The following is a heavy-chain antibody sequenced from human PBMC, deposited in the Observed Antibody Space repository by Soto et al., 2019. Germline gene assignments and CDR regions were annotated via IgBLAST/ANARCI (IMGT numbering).Heavy chain of an antibody. CDR2: IWYDGSNK. J-gene: IGHJ4*02. Sequence: QVQLVESGGGVVQPGRSLRLSCAASGFTFSSYGMHWVRQAPGKGLEWVAVIWYDGSNKYYADSVKGRFTISRDNSKNTLYLQMNSLRAEETGVYYWAREGDQYSYEKKPFDYWGQGTLVTVSS. CDR1: GFTFSSYG. V-gene: IGHV3-33*01. CDR3: AREGDQYSYEKKPFDY. D-gene: IGHD5-18*01.